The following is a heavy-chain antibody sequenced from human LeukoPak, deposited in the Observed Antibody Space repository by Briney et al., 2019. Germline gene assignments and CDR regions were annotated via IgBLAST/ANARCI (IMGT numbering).Heavy chain of an antibody. Sequence: GGSLRLSCVASGFTFSSYGMHWVRQAPGKGLEWVAVISYDGSNKYYADSVKGRFTISRDNSKNTLYLQMNSLRGEDTAVYYCAKDPGKFWSGHDYWGQGTLVTVSS. CDR1: GFTFSSYG. V-gene: IGHV3-30*18. J-gene: IGHJ4*02. CDR2: ISYDGSNK. CDR3: AKDPGKFWSGHDY. D-gene: IGHD3-3*01.